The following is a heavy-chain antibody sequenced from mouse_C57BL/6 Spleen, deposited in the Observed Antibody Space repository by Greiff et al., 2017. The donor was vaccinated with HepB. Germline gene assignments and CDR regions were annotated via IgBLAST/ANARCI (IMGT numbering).Heavy chain of an antibody. CDR3: ARGPGRGAMDY. J-gene: IGHJ4*01. V-gene: IGHV1-42*01. Sequence: EVQLVESGPELVKPGASVKISCKASGYSFTGYYMNWVKQSPEKSLEWIGEINPSTGGTTYNQKFKAKATLTVDKSSSTAYMQLKSLTSEDSAVYYCARGPGRGAMDYWGQGTSVTVAS. D-gene: IGHD3-3*01. CDR1: GYSFTGYY. CDR2: INPSTGGT.